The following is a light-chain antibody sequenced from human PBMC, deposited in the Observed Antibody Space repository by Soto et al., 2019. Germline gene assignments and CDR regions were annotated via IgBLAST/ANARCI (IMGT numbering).Light chain of an antibody. CDR2: DAS. CDR3: QQSETYPLT. CDR1: QTISTW. J-gene: IGKJ5*01. V-gene: IGKV1-5*01. Sequence: DIQMTQSPSALSASLVYRVTITCLASQTISTWLAWYQHKPGKAPNLLIYDASTLMSGVPSRFSGSGSGTEFTLTISSLQPGDFATYYCQQSETYPLTFGQGTRLEIK.